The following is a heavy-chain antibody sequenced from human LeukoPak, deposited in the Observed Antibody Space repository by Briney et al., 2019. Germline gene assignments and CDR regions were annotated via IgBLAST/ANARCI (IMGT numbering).Heavy chain of an antibody. Sequence: ASVKVSCKASGYTFTSYAMNWVRQAPGQGLEWMGWINTNTENPAYAQGFTGRFVFSVDISVSTAYLQINSLKAEDTAVYYCARMGYCTRATCGGAFDFWGQGTLSLSPQ. CDR2: INTNTENP. D-gene: IGHD2-8*01. J-gene: IGHJ4*02. CDR3: ARMGYCTRATCGGAFDF. V-gene: IGHV7-4-1*02. CDR1: GYTFTSYA.